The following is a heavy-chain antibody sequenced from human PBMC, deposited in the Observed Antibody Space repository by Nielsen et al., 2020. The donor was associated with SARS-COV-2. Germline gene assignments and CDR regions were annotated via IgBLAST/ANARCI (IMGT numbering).Heavy chain of an antibody. V-gene: IGHV1-69*13. CDR3: ATAPYSGSYHRIYAFDI. Sequence: SVKVSCKASGGTFSSYAISWVRQAPGQGLEWMGGIIPIFGTANYAQKFQGRVTITADESTSTAYMELSSLRSEDTAVYYCATAPYSGSYHRIYAFDIWGQGTMVTVSS. D-gene: IGHD1-26*01. CDR1: GGTFSSYA. J-gene: IGHJ3*02. CDR2: IIPIFGTA.